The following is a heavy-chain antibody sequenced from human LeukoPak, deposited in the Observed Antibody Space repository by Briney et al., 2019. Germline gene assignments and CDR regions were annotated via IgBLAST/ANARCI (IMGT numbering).Heavy chain of an antibody. Sequence: PSGTLSHTCAVSGGSISSSNRWSWFRQPPGKGLEWIGEIYHSGSTNYNPSLKSRVTISVDKSKNQFSLKLSSVTAADTAVYYCSCGYNYRLFDYWGQGILVTVSS. D-gene: IGHD5-18*01. J-gene: IGHJ4*02. V-gene: IGHV4-4*02. CDR2: IYHSGST. CDR3: SCGYNYRLFDY. CDR1: GGSISSSNR.